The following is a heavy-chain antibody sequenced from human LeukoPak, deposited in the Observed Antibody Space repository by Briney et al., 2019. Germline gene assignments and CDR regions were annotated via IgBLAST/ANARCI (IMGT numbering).Heavy chain of an antibody. CDR3: ARGKWLRQGGFDY. CDR1: GGTFSSYA. V-gene: IGHV1-69*04. D-gene: IGHD5-12*01. J-gene: IGHJ4*02. Sequence: SVKVSCKASGGTFSSYAISWVRQAPGQGLEWMGRIIPILGIANYAQKFQGRVTITADKSTSTAYMELSSLRSEDTAVYYCARGKWLRQGGFDYWGQGTLVTVSS. CDR2: IIPILGIA.